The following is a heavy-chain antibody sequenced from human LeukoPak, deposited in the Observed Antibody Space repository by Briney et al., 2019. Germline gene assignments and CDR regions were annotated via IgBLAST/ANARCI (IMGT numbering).Heavy chain of an antibody. Sequence: GGSLRLSCAASGFTFSSYWMSWVRQAPGKGLEWVANIKQDGGESYYVDSVKGRFTISRDNAKNSLYLQMISLRAEDTAMYYCARGGQLYSFFDYWGQGSLVAVSS. D-gene: IGHD3-16*02. CDR1: GFTFSSYW. CDR2: IKQDGGES. J-gene: IGHJ4*02. CDR3: ARGGQLYSFFDY. V-gene: IGHV3-7*04.